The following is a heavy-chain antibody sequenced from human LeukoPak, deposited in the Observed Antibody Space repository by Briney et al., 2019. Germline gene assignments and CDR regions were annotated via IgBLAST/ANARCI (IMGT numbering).Heavy chain of an antibody. J-gene: IGHJ5*02. Sequence: SETLSLTCSVSGGSINTRSYYWGWIRQPPGKGLEWIGSIYYSGSTYYNPSLKSRVSISVDASKNPFSLNVRSVTAADTAVYYCARHEDSSGYSNWFDPWGQGTLVTVSS. V-gene: IGHV4-39*01. D-gene: IGHD3-22*01. CDR2: IYYSGST. CDR3: ARHEDSSGYSNWFDP. CDR1: GGSINTRSYY.